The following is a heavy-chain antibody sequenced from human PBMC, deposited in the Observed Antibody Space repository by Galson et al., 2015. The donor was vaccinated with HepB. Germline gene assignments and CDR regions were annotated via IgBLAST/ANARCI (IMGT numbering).Heavy chain of an antibody. D-gene: IGHD6-6*01. V-gene: IGHV1-46*03. CDR2: INPGGGST. J-gene: IGHJ3*01. CDR1: GYTFTNYY. Sequence: QSGAEVKKPGASVKVSCKASGYTFTNYYIHWVRQAPGQGLEWVGIINPGGGSTSYAQKFQGRVTVTRDTSTSTVYLELSSLRSEDTAVYYCTRDGIAAPNDAFDVWGQGTVVTVSS. CDR3: TRDGIAAPNDAFDV.